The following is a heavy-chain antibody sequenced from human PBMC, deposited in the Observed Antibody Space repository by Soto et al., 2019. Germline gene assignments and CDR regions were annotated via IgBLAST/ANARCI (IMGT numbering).Heavy chain of an antibody. CDR2: ISYDGTEE. CDR1: GFTFSSFG. D-gene: IGHD3-3*02. Sequence: PGGSLRLSCAASGFTFSSFGMHWVRQAPGKGLEWVAVISYDGTEEKYADSVKGRATVSRDNSKNTVYLQMNRLRGDDSAIYYCANGRFDVVTISPFDHWGQGTLVTVSS. J-gene: IGHJ4*01. V-gene: IGHV3-30*18. CDR3: ANGRFDVVTISPFDH.